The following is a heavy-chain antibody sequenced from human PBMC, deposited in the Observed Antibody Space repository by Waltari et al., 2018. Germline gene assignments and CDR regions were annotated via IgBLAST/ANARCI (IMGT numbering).Heavy chain of an antibody. D-gene: IGHD4-17*01. Sequence: QVQLQQWGAGLLKPSETLSLTCAVYGVSFSGYYWRWIRQPPGKGLEWTGEIKNSGSTNYNPSLKSRVTISVDTSRNQFSLKLSSVTAADTAVYYCARGLIHYGDPNWFDPWGQGTLVTVSS. J-gene: IGHJ5*02. CDR2: IKNSGST. CDR3: ARGLIHYGDPNWFDP. V-gene: IGHV4-34*01. CDR1: GVSFSGYY.